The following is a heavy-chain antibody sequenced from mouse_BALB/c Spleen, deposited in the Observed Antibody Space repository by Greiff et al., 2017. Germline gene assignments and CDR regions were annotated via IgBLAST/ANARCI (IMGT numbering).Heavy chain of an antibody. Sequence: EVQLQQSGPGLVKPSQSLSLTCSVTGSSITSGYYWNWIRQFPGNKLEWMGYISYDGSNNYNPSLKNRISITRDTSKNQFFLKLNSVTTEDTATYYCARRYYYGYYFDYWGQGTTLTVSS. CDR1: GSSITSGYY. CDR3: ARRYYYGYYFDY. V-gene: IGHV3-6*02. CDR2: ISYDGSN. J-gene: IGHJ2*01. D-gene: IGHD1-1*01.